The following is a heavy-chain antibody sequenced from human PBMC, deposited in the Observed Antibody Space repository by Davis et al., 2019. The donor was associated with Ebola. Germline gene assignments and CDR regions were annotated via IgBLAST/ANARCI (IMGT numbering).Heavy chain of an antibody. CDR3: ASTPAGSGGFKY. CDR1: GGSISSAGYS. V-gene: IGHV4-30-4*08. J-gene: IGHJ4*02. D-gene: IGHD5-12*01. CDR2: IYYSGST. Sequence: SETLSLTCTVSGGSISSAGYSWNWIRQRPGKGLEWVGYIYYSGSTFYNPSLKSRVAISLDASRNQFSLKPNSVTAADTAVYFCASTPAGSGGFKYWGQGIPVTVSS.